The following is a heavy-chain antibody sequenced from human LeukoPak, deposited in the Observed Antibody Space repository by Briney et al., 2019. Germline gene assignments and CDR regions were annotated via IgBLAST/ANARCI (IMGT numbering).Heavy chain of an antibody. CDR3: ARVGGYCTRTSCSNSYYYYGMDV. Sequence: SGTLSLTCAVSGGSISSINWWSWVRQPPGKGLKWIGEIYHSGSTHYNPSLKSRLNISVDKSKNQFSLKVTSVTAADTAVYYCARVGGYCTRTSCSNSYYYYGMDVWGQGTTVTVSS. D-gene: IGHD2-2*01. V-gene: IGHV4-4*02. CDR2: IYHSGST. J-gene: IGHJ6*02. CDR1: GGSISSINW.